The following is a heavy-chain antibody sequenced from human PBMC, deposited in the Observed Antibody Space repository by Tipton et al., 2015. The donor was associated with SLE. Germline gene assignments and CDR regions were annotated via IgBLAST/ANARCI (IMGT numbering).Heavy chain of an antibody. CDR2: IKQDGSEK. J-gene: IGHJ4*02. Sequence: SLRLSCAASGFTFSSYAMSWVRQAPGKGLEWVANIKQDGSEKYYVDSVKGRLTISRDNAKNSLYLQMNSLRAEDTAVYYCARVPALLWFGELDYWGQGTLVTVSS. D-gene: IGHD3-10*01. V-gene: IGHV3-7*01. CDR3: ARVPALLWFGELDY. CDR1: GFTFSSYA.